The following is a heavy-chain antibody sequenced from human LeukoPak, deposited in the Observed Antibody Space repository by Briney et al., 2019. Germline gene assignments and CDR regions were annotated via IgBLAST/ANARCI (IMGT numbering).Heavy chain of an antibody. Sequence: GGSLRLSCEGSGFSFSSYWMTWVRQSPGKGPEWVANIKRDESERYTVDYVKGRFTISRDNAKNSVYLHMNSLRAEDTALYYCARLSAYYYGSFFYYYMDVWGKGTTVTVSS. J-gene: IGHJ6*03. D-gene: IGHD3-10*01. CDR1: GFSFSSYW. V-gene: IGHV3-7*01. CDR2: IKRDESER. CDR3: ARLSAYYYGSFFYYYMDV.